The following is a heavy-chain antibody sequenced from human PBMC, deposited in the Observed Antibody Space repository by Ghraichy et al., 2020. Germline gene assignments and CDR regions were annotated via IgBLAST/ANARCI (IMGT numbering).Heavy chain of an antibody. J-gene: IGHJ4*02. V-gene: IGHV4-39*01. D-gene: IGHD2-21*02. CDR1: GGSISSSIYY. CDR3: APLDAYWDGDCYRG. Sequence: ESLNISCTVSGGSISSSIYYWGWIRQPPGKGLEWIGIIYYDGSTFYNPSLKSRVTISADTSKNQFSLKLTSMTAADTAVYYCAPLDAYWDGDCYRGWGQGTLVTVSS. CDR2: IYYDGST.